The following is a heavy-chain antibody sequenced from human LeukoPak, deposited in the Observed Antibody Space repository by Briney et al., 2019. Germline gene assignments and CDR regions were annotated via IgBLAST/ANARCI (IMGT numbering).Heavy chain of an antibody. D-gene: IGHD2-15*01. J-gene: IGHJ6*03. CDR1: GYSFTGYY. Sequence: ASVKVSCKASGYSFTGYYIHWGRQAPGQGLEWMGWINPNSGDTKSAQKFQGRVTMTRDTSIRTAYMELSRLRSDDTAVYYCARDGEVGYSRAYYYYYVDVWGKGTTVTVSS. CDR2: INPNSGDT. V-gene: IGHV1-2*02. CDR3: ARDGEVGYSRAYYYYYVDV.